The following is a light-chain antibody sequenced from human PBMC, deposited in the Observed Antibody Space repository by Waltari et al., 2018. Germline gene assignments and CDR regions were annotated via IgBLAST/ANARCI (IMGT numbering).Light chain of an antibody. CDR1: QSVSRT. CDR2: GAS. CDR3: QHYVTLPVT. V-gene: IGKV3-20*01. Sequence: IVLTQSPGTLSLSPGDRATLSCRASQSVSRTLAWYQQKPGQAPSLLIYGASISATGIPDRFSGSGSGTDFSLTISRLEPEDFAVYYCQHYVTLPVTFGQGTKVEIK. J-gene: IGKJ1*01.